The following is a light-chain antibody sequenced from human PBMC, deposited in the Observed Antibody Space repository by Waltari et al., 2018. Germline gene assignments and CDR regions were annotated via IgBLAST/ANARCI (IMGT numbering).Light chain of an antibody. CDR1: QDISTH. CDR3: QQYFDYPVT. Sequence: AIRMTQSPSSLSASTGDRVTITCRASQDISTHLAWYQQKPGKVPRLLISGASTLQSGVPLGFSGGGSGTDFTLNITNLQSEDLATYFCQQYFDYPVTFGPGTKVEVK. CDR2: GAS. V-gene: IGKV1-8*01. J-gene: IGKJ1*01.